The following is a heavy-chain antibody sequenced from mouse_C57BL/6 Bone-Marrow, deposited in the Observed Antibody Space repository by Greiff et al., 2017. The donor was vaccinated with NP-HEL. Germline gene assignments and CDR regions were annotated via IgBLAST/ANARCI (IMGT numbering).Heavy chain of an antibody. V-gene: IGHV5-4*03. D-gene: IGHD1-1*01. Sequence: EVNVVESGGGLVKPGGSLKLSCAASGFTFSSYAMSWVRQTPEKRLEWVATISDGGSYTYYPDNVKGRFTISRDNAKNNLYLQMSHLKSEDTAMYYCARGIYYGSSSYYAMDYWGQGTSVTVSS. J-gene: IGHJ4*01. CDR1: GFTFSSYA. CDR3: ARGIYYGSSSYYAMDY. CDR2: ISDGGSYT.